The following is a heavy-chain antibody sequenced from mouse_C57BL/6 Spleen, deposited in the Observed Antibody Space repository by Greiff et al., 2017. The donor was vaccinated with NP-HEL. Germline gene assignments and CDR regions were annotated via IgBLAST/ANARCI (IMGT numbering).Heavy chain of an antibody. CDR2: ISSGGDYI. V-gene: IGHV5-9-1*02. CDR1: GFTFSSYA. J-gene: IGHJ2*01. D-gene: IGHD1-1*01. CDR3: TREGNYGSSYDY. Sequence: VQLKESGEGLVKPGGSLKLSCAASGFTFSSYAMSWVRQTPEKRLEWVAYISSGGDYIYYADTVKGRFTISRDNARNTLYLQMSSLKSEDTAMYYCTREGNYGSSYDYWGQGTTLTVSS.